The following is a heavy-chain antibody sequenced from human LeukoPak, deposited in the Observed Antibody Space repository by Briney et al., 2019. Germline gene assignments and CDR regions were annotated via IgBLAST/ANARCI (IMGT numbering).Heavy chain of an antibody. CDR3: ARDAYDFWSGYYMGSFDY. CDR2: IIPILGIA. V-gene: IGHV1-69*16. Sequence: GASVKVSCKASGGTFSSYTISWARQAPGQGLEWMGRIIPILGIANYAQKFQGRVTITTDESTSTAYMELSSLRSEDTAVYYCARDAYDFWSGYYMGSFDYWGQGTLVTVSS. CDR1: GGTFSSYT. J-gene: IGHJ4*02. D-gene: IGHD3-3*01.